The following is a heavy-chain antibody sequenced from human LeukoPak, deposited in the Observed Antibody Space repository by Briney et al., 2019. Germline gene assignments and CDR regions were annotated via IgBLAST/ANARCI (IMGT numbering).Heavy chain of an antibody. CDR2: ISAYNGNT. J-gene: IGHJ4*02. D-gene: IGHD6-19*01. CDR1: GYTFTSYG. Sequence: GAPVKVSCKASGYTFTSYGISWVRHAPGQGLEWMGWISAYNGNTNYAQKLQGRVTMTTDTSTSTAYMELRSLRSDDTAVYYCARGVAVAGRSHFDYWGQGTLVTVSS. V-gene: IGHV1-18*01. CDR3: ARGVAVAGRSHFDY.